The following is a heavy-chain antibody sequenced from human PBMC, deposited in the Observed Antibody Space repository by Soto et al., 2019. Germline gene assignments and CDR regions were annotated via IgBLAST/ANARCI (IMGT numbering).Heavy chain of an antibody. D-gene: IGHD3-3*01. J-gene: IGHJ5*02. CDR2: INHSGST. CDR1: GGSFSGYY. Sequence: PSETLSLTCAVYGGSFSGYYWSWIRQPPGKGLEWIGEINHSGSTNYNPSLKSRVTISVDTSKNQFSLKLSSVTAADTAVYYCARSRSGTIFGWFDPWGQGTLVTVSS. CDR3: ARSRSGTIFGWFDP. V-gene: IGHV4-34*01.